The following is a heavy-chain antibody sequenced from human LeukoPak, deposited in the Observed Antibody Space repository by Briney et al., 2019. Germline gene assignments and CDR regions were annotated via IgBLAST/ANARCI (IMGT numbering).Heavy chain of an antibody. D-gene: IGHD3-3*01. Sequence: ETLSLTCTMSGGSISPYYWSWIRQPPGKGLEWVASISNTGTHKYYGDAVRGRFAVSRDNAKNSLYLQMNTLRVEDTAIYYCTRDYYDSAAFDYWGQGTLVAVSS. CDR1: GGSISPYY. CDR2: ISNTGTHK. CDR3: TRDYYDSAAFDY. V-gene: IGHV3-21*06. J-gene: IGHJ4*02.